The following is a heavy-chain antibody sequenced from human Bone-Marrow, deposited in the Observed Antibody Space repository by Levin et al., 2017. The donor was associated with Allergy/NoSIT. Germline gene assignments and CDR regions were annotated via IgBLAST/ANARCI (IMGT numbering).Heavy chain of an antibody. CDR1: GFSLNTPGMC. V-gene: IGHV2-70*01. CDR3: ARAQLVPHLLFDA. CDR2: IDWDNDK. Sequence: SGPTLVKPTQTLTLTCSFSGFSLNTPGMCVSWIRQPPGKALEWLALIDWDNDKYYSTSLKTRLTISMDTTQNQVVLRMTNVDPADSGTYYCARAQLVPHLLFDAWGQGSLVTVSS. J-gene: IGHJ4*02. D-gene: IGHD5-24*01.